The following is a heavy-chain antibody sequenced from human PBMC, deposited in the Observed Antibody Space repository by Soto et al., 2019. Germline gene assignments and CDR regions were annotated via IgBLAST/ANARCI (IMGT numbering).Heavy chain of an antibody. CDR2: VSATAGTT. Sequence: GGSLRLSCAASGFTFSNYAMSWVRQAPGKGLEWVSLVSATAGTTYYADSVKGRFTISRDNAKNSLYLQMNSLRAEDTAVYYCAREDIVVVPAAHQDYYYYMDVWGKGTTVTVSS. CDR1: GFTFSNYA. V-gene: IGHV3-23*01. D-gene: IGHD2-2*01. CDR3: AREDIVVVPAAHQDYYYYMDV. J-gene: IGHJ6*03.